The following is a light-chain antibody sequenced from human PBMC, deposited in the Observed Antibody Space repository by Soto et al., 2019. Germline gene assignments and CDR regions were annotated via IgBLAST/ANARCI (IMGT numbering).Light chain of an antibody. Sequence: EIVMTQSPVTLSVSPGERATLSCRASQSVSNNLAWYQQKPGQAPRLLIYAASIRATGVRARFSGSWSGPEFTVNISSLQSEDVAVYYCQQYNNSPQTFGQGPKVAIK. CDR1: QSVSNN. J-gene: IGKJ1*01. V-gene: IGKV3-15*01. CDR2: AAS. CDR3: QQYNNSPQT.